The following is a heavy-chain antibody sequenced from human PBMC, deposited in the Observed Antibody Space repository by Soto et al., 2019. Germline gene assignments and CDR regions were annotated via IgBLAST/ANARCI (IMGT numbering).Heavy chain of an antibody. CDR1: GYTFSSYA. CDR3: ARDTRDRTFDF. CDR2: INAGYGNT. D-gene: IGHD2-15*01. V-gene: IGHV1-3*01. Sequence: QVHLVQSGAEVRKPGASVKVSCKASGYTFSSYAMHWVRQAPGQRLEWMGWINAGYGNTKSSQKFQYRVTISPDTSASTAYMELTSMRSEDTAVYYCARDTRDRTFDFWGPGTLVTVSS. J-gene: IGHJ4*02.